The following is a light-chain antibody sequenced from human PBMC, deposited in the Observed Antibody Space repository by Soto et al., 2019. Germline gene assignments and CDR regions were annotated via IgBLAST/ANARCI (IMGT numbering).Light chain of an antibody. J-gene: IGKJ1*01. V-gene: IGKV1-5*03. Sequence: DIQMTQSPSTLSASVGDRVTITCRASQVINSWLAWYQQKPGKTPKLLIYEASTLQNGVTSRFSGSGFGTEFTLTISSLQPDDCETYYCQHYSGVSRTFGQGTKVEIK. CDR2: EAS. CDR3: QHYSGVSRT. CDR1: QVINSW.